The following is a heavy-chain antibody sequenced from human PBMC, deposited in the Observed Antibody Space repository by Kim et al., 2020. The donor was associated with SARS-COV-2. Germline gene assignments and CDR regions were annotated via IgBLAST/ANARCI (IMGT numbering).Heavy chain of an antibody. CDR2: IKQDGSEK. J-gene: IGHJ6*02. Sequence: GGSLRLSCAASGFTFSSYWMSWVRQAPGKGLEWVANIKQDGSEKYYVDSVKGRFTISRDNAKNSLYLQMNSLRAEDTAVYYCARVESSWYGYYYYGMDVWGQGTTVTVSS. CDR3: ARVESSWYGYYYYGMDV. V-gene: IGHV3-7*03. CDR1: GFTFSSYW. D-gene: IGHD6-13*01.